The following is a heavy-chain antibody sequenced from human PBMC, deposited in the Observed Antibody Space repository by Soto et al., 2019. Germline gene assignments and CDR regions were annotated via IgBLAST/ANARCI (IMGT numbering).Heavy chain of an antibody. CDR3: SKREGPYCGGDCFVD. D-gene: IGHD2-21*02. J-gene: IGHJ4*02. CDR2: ISGSGGGR. V-gene: IGHV3-23*01. CDR1: GFTFNSYV. Sequence: EVQLLESGGGLVQPGGSLRLSCAASGFTFNSYVMNWVRQAPGKGLEWVSSISGSGGGRYYADSVKGRFSISRDNSENKLDLEMTSLRVEDTALYYCSKREGPYCGGDCFVDWGQGTLVTV.